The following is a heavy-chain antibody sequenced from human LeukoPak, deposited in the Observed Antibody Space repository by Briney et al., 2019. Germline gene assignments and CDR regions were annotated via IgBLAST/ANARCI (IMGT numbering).Heavy chain of an antibody. Sequence: GGSLRLSCAASGFTYSSYAMHWVRQAPGKGLEWVAVISYDGSNKYYADSVKGRFTISRDNSKNTLYLQMNSLRAEDTAVYYCARELSGWFGETNPLDYWGQGTLVTVSS. CDR2: ISYDGSNK. CDR3: ARELSGWFGETNPLDY. J-gene: IGHJ4*02. D-gene: IGHD3-10*01. CDR1: GFTYSSYA. V-gene: IGHV3-30-3*01.